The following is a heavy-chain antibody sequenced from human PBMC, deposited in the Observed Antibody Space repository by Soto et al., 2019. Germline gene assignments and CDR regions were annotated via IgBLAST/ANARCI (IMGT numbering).Heavy chain of an antibody. CDR2: IYYSGST. J-gene: IGHJ3*02. V-gene: IGHV4-30-4*01. Sequence: SETLSLTCTVSGGSISSGDYYWSWIRQPPGKGMEWIGYIYYSGSTYYNPSLKSRVTISVDTSKNQFSLKLSSVTAADTAVYYCARGVGYCISTSCFALAAFDIWGQGTMVTVSS. D-gene: IGHD2-2*01. CDR3: ARGVGYCISTSCFALAAFDI. CDR1: GGSISSGDYY.